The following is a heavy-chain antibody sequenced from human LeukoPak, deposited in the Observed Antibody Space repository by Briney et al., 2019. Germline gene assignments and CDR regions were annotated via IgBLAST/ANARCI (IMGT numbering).Heavy chain of an antibody. V-gene: IGHV4-59*01. CDR1: GGSISSYY. J-gene: IGHJ1*01. Sequence: KPSETLSLTCTVSGGSISSYYRSWIRQPPGKGLEWIGYIYYSGSTNYNPSLKSRVTISVDTSKNQFSLKLSSVTAADTAVYYCASGRVTRNAEYFQHWGQGTLVTVSS. CDR2: IYYSGST. D-gene: IGHD5-18*01. CDR3: ASGRVTRNAEYFQH.